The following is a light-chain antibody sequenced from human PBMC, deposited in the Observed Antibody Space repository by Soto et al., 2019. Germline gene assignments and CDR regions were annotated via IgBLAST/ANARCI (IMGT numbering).Light chain of an antibody. V-gene: IGLV1-47*01. J-gene: IGLJ3*02. CDR3: AAWDDSLSVWV. CDR1: SSNIGSNY. Sequence: QTVVTQPPSASETPGQRVTISCSGSSSNIGSNYVYWYQQLPGTAPKLLIYRNNQRPSGVPDRLSGSKSGTSASLAISGLRSEDEADYYCAAWDDSLSVWVFGGGTKLTVL. CDR2: RNN.